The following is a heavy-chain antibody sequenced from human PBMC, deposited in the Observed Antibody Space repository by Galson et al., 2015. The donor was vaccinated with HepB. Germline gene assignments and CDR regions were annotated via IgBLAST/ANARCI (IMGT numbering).Heavy chain of an antibody. CDR2: TYYRSKWYN. J-gene: IGHJ6*02. V-gene: IGHV6-1*01. CDR1: GDSVSSNSAA. Sequence: CAISGDSVSSNSAAWNWIRQSPSRSLEWLGRTYYRSKWYNDYAVSVKSRMTINPDTSKNQFSLQLNSVTPEDTAVYYCAREVGYSSGWYQGFNYGMDVWGQGTTVTVSS. D-gene: IGHD6-19*01. CDR3: AREVGYSSGWYQGFNYGMDV.